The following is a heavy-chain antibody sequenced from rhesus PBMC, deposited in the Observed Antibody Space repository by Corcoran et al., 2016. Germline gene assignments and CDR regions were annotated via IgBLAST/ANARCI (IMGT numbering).Heavy chain of an antibody. CDR2: ISGSSVST. V-gene: IGHV4-65*01. CDR3: ARVVVSGVKKYYSGLDS. CDR1: GGSVSSSNW. D-gene: IGHD2-15*01. J-gene: IGHJ6*01. Sequence: QVQLQESGPGLVKPSETLSLTCAVSGGSVSSSNWWSWIRQPPGKGLEWIAYISGSSVSTSYNPSLKSRVTISRDTSKNRFSLNLSSVTAADTAVYYCARVVVSGVKKYYSGLDSWGQGVVVTVSS.